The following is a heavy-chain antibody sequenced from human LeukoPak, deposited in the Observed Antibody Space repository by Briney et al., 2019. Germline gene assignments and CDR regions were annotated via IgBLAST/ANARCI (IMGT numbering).Heavy chain of an antibody. J-gene: IGHJ4*02. V-gene: IGHV4-59*01. CDR1: GFTFSDYY. D-gene: IGHD3-10*01. Sequence: GSLRLSCAASGFTFSDYYMSWIRQPPGKGLEWIGYIYYSGSTNYNPSLKSRVTISVDTSKNQFSLKLSSVTAADTAVYYCASTYGSGSLYYFDYWGQGTLVTVSS. CDR2: IYYSGST. CDR3: ASTYGSGSLYYFDY.